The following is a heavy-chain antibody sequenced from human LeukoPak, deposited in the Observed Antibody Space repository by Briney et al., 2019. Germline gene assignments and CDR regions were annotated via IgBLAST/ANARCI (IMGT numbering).Heavy chain of an antibody. CDR1: GFTFSSYW. CDR3: ASWPGAWYGEDY. CDR2: IFGGGGT. D-gene: IGHD3-10*01. Sequence: SGGSLRLSCAASGFTFSSYWMSWVRQAPGKGLEWVSIIFGGGGTYYAGSVRGRFTISRDNSQNTLFLQMNSLRAEDTAVYYCASWPGAWYGEDYWGQGTRVTVSS. V-gene: IGHV3-53*01. J-gene: IGHJ4*02.